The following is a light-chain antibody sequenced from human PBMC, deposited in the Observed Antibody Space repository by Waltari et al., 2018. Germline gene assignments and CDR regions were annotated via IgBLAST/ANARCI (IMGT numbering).Light chain of an antibody. CDR3: MNAVQTLT. CDR2: SVS. J-gene: IGKJ4*01. CDR1: QSPLHSNGNIY. Sequence: DIVMIQSPVSLPVSPGEPASISCRSSQSPLHSNGNIYLDWYVQKPGQSPQLLIYSVSNRASVVPDRFSGSGSGTDFTLKISRVEAEDVGVYYCMNAVQTLTFGGGTKVEIK. V-gene: IGKV2-28*01.